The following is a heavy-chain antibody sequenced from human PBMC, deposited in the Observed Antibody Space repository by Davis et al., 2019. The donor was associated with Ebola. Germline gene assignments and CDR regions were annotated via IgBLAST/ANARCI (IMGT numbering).Heavy chain of an antibody. Sequence: GESLKISCAASGFTFSSYAMSWVRQAPGKGLEWVSAISGSGGSTYYADSVKGRFTISRDNSKNTLYLQMNSLRAEDTAVYYCAKERLVGATFDYWGQGTLVTVSS. CDR2: ISGSGGST. CDR1: GFTFSSYA. J-gene: IGHJ4*02. D-gene: IGHD1-26*01. V-gene: IGHV3-23*01. CDR3: AKERLVGATFDY.